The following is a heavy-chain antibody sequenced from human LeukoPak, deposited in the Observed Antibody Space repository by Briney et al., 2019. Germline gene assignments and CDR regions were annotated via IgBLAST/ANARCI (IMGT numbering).Heavy chain of an antibody. V-gene: IGHV4-61*02. CDR3: ARWGDLYRYFDL. D-gene: IGHD2-21*02. CDR2: IYTSGST. Sequence: PSQTLSLTCTVSGGSISSGSYYWNWIRQPAGKGLEWIGRIYTSGSTNYNPSLKSRVTISVDTSKNQFSLKLTSVTAADTAVYYCARWGDLYRYFDLWGRGTLVTVSS. CDR1: GGSISSGSYY. J-gene: IGHJ2*01.